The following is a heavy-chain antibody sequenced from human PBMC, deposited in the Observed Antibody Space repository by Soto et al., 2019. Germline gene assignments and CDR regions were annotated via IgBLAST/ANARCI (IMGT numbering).Heavy chain of an antibody. V-gene: IGHV1-18*01. Sequence: ASVNVSCKASGYTFTSYGSSWVRQAPGQGLEWMGWISAYNGNTNYAQKLQGRVTMTTDTSTSTAYMELRSLRSEDTAVYYCASANYDILTVYPYRSYYCYAMDFWSQGTTVPVSS. CDR2: ISAYNGNT. D-gene: IGHD3-9*01. J-gene: IGHJ6*02. CDR3: ASANYDILTVYPYRSYYCYAMDF. CDR1: GYTFTSYG.